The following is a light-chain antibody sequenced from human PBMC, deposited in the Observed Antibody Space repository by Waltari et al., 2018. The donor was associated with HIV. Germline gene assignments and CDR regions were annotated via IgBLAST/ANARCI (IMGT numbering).Light chain of an antibody. CDR2: SNN. V-gene: IGLV1-44*01. J-gene: IGLJ1*01. CDR1: SSHLGRNT. CDR3: CSFANPNFL. Sequence: QSVLTQPPSASGTPGQRVTIPCSGSSSHLGRNTVNWYQQPPGTAPKLLIYSNNQRPSGVPDRFSGSKSGTSASLAISGLQSEDEADYYCCSFANPNFLFGSGTKVTVL.